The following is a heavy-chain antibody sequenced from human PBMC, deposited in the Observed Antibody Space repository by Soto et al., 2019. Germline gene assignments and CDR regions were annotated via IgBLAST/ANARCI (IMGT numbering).Heavy chain of an antibody. CDR2: IYPGDSDT. Sequence: HGEALKISCEGSGYSFTSYLIGWVRQMPGKGLEWMGIIYPGDSDTRYSPSFQGQVPTSADKSISTAYLQWSSLKASDTAMYYCFGCSGGSCYSHYYGMDVWGQGTTVTVSS. CDR3: FGCSGGSCYSHYYGMDV. V-gene: IGHV5-51*01. D-gene: IGHD2-15*01. CDR1: GYSFTSYL. J-gene: IGHJ6*02.